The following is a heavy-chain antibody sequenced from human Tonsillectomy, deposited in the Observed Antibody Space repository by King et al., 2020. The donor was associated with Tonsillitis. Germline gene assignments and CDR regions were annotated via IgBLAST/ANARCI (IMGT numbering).Heavy chain of an antibody. CDR1: AGTFSRYP. Sequence: QLVQSGGEVKKPGSSVKVSCKSSAGTFSRYPISWVRQAPGQGLEWMGGISPIFGTANYAQKFQGRVTITADDSTSTAYMELNSLRSEDTAVYYCARGAVTISGMIIDAFDIWGQGTMVTVSS. D-gene: IGHD3-3*01. CDR2: ISPIFGTA. J-gene: IGHJ3*02. CDR3: ARGAVTISGMIIDAFDI. V-gene: IGHV1-69*01.